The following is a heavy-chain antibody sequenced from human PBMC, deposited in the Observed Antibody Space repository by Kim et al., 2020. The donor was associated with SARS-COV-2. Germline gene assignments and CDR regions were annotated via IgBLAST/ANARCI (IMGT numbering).Heavy chain of an antibody. J-gene: IGHJ4*02. CDR1: GFTFSSYG. Sequence: GGSLRLSCAASGFTFSSYGMHWVRQAPGKGLEWVAVISYDGSNKYYADSVKGRFTISRDNSKNTLYLQMNSLRAEDTAVYYCAQDRGSSWYGWDFDYWGQGTLVTVSS. V-gene: IGHV3-30*18. CDR3: AQDRGSSWYGWDFDY. D-gene: IGHD6-13*01. CDR2: ISYDGSNK.